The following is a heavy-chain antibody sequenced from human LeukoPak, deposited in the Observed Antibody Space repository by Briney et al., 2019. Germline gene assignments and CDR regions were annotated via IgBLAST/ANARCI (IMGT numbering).Heavy chain of an antibody. D-gene: IGHD5-12*01. V-gene: IGHV3-7*01. CDR3: ATDPRSGYDNYYYGMDV. J-gene: IGHJ6*02. Sequence: GGSLRLSCAASGFTFSSYWMSWVRQAPGKGLEWVANIKQDGSEKYYVDSVKGRFTISRDNAKNSLYLQMNSLRAEDTAVYYCATDPRSGYDNYYYGMDVWGQGTTVTVSS. CDR1: GFTFSSYW. CDR2: IKQDGSEK.